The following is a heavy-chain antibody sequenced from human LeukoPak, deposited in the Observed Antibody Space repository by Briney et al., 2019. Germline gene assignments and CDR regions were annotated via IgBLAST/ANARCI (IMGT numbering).Heavy chain of an antibody. J-gene: IGHJ4*02. CDR1: GFTFSGYS. V-gene: IGHV3-21*01. D-gene: IGHD4-17*01. CDR3: ARDKSADYGDSYFDS. Sequence: GGSLRLSCAASGFTFSGYSMNWVRQAPGKGLEWVSSISSSSSYIYYADSVKGRFTISRDNAKNSLYLQMNSLRAEDTAVYYCARDKSADYGDSYFDSWGQGILVTVSS. CDR2: ISSSSSYI.